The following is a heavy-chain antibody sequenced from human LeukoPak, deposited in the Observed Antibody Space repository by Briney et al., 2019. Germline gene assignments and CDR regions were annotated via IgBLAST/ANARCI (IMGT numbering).Heavy chain of an antibody. D-gene: IGHD1-26*01. CDR1: GFTFRNAW. V-gene: IGHV3-15*01. CDR3: TAIGSYGSLFDY. J-gene: IGHJ4*02. CDR2: IKSNTDGGTT. Sequence: GGSLRLSCAASGFTFRNAWMSGVRQAPGRGLEWVGRIKSNTDGGTTDYAAPVKGRFTVSKDDSKDTLYLQMNSLKTEDTAVYFCTAIGSYGSLFDYWGQGTLVTVSS.